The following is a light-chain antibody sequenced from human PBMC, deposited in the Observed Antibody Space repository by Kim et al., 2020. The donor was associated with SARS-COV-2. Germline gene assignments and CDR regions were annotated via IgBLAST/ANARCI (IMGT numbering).Light chain of an antibody. V-gene: IGLV3-27*01. CDR2: KDN. CDR1: VLAKKY. J-gene: IGLJ3*02. CDR3: YSAVDNNWV. Sequence: SYELTQPSSVSVSQGQTARITCSGDVLAKKYARWFQQKPGQAPVLVIYKDNERPSGIPERFSGSSSGTTVTLTISGAQVEDEADYYCYSAVDNNWVFGGGTQLTVL.